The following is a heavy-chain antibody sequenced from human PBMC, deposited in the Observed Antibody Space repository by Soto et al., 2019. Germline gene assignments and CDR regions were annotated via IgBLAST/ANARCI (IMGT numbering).Heavy chain of an antibody. CDR3: ARGRYGDY. D-gene: IGHD1-1*01. V-gene: IGHV1-18*01. J-gene: IGHJ4*02. Sequence: QVHLVQSGAEVKKPGASVKVSCKASGYTFTSYGITWVRQAPGQGLEWMGWISDHNGNTDYAQKLQGRVIVTRDTSTSTAYMELSSLRSDDTAVYYCARGRYGDYWGQGALVTVSS. CDR2: ISDHNGNT. CDR1: GYTFTSYG.